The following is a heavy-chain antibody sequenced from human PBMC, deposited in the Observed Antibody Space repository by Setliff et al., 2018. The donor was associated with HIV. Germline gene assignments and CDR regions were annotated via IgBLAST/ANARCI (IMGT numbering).Heavy chain of an antibody. V-gene: IGHV4-30-4*08. CDR2: ITYSGSA. CDR3: ARQPSYYGDTPWYFDL. J-gene: IGHJ2*01. D-gene: IGHD4-17*01. CDR1: GGSISSDDYY. Sequence: SETLSLTCTVSGGSISSDDYYWNWIRQPPGKGLEWIGYITYSGSAYYNPSLKSRVTISIDTSNNQISLRLSSVTAADTAMYFCARQPSYYGDTPWYFDLWGRGTLVTVSS.